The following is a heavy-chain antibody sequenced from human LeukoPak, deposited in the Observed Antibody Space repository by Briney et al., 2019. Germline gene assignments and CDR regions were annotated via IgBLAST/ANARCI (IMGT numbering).Heavy chain of an antibody. CDR2: IYYSGST. Sequence: SETLSLTCTVSGYSISSGYYWGWIRQPPGKGLEWIGYIYYSGSTNYNPSLKSRVTISVDTSKNQFSLRLSSVTAADTAVYYCARVATYYYGSGSYYPEYFQHWGQGTLVTVSS. D-gene: IGHD3-10*01. J-gene: IGHJ1*01. CDR1: GYSISSGYY. CDR3: ARVATYYYGSGSYYPEYFQH. V-gene: IGHV4-38-2*02.